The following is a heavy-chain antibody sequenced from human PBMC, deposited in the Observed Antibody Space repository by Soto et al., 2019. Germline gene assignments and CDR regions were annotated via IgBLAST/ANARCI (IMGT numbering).Heavy chain of an antibody. CDR1: GYTFTSYG. J-gene: IGHJ5*02. D-gene: IGHD6-13*01. CDR2: ISAYNGNT. V-gene: IGHV1-18*01. CDR3: ARTRVGSSWYDDWFDP. Sequence: VSVKVSCKASGYTFTSYGISWVRQAPGQGLEWMGWISAYNGNTNYAQKLQGRVTMTTDTSTSTAYMELRSLRSDDTAVYYCARTRVGSSWYDDWFDPWGQGTLVTVSS.